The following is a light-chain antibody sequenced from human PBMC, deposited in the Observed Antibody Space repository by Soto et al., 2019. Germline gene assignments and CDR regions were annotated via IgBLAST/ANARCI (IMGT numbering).Light chain of an antibody. CDR1: SSDVGAYNY. Sequence: QSALTQPPSASGSPGQSVTISCTGTSSDVGAYNYVSWYQQHAGKAPKLVIYEVTKRPSGVPDRFSGSKSANTASLTVSGLQAEDEAEYSCSSFASSNTGVFGGGTKLTVL. V-gene: IGLV2-8*01. J-gene: IGLJ3*02. CDR2: EVT. CDR3: SSFASSNTGV.